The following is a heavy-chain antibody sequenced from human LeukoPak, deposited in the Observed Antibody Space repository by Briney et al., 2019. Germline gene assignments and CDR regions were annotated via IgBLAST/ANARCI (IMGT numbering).Heavy chain of an antibody. J-gene: IGHJ6*02. D-gene: IGHD3-10*01. CDR3: ARGKWFGEAYYYYYYGMDV. CDR1: GYTFTSYY. CDR2: INPSGGST. Sequence: ASVKVSCKASGYTFTSYYMHWVRQAPGQGLEWMGIINPSGGSTSYAQKLQGRVTMTRDTSTSTVYMELSSLRSEDTAVYYCARGKWFGEAYYYYYYGMDVWGQGTTVTVSS. V-gene: IGHV1-46*01.